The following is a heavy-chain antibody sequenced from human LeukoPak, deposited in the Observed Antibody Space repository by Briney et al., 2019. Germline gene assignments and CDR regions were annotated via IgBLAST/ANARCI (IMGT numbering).Heavy chain of an antibody. CDR3: ATHGAGFDT. CDR1: GFTFNDYY. V-gene: IGHV3-11*01. Sequence: PGGSLRLSCAASGFTFNDYYMSWIRQAPGKGLEWLSYINMGGTNTHYADSVKGRFTISRDNAKKSLYLEMNNLRAEDTAVYYCATHGAGFDTWGQGVLVTVSS. J-gene: IGHJ5*02. CDR2: INMGGTNT. D-gene: IGHD5-24*01.